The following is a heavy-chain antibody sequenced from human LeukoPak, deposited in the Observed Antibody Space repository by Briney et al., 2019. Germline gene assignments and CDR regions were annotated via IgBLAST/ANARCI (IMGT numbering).Heavy chain of an antibody. D-gene: IGHD6-13*01. Sequence: GASVKVSCKASGDTFTSYYMHWVRQAPGQGLEWMGIINPSGGSTSSAQKFQGRVTMTRDMSTSTVYMELRSLRSDDTAVYYCARVGIAAAGIRLNWFDPWGQGTLVTVSS. CDR2: INPSGGST. CDR1: GDTFTSYY. V-gene: IGHV1-46*01. CDR3: ARVGIAAAGIRLNWFDP. J-gene: IGHJ5*02.